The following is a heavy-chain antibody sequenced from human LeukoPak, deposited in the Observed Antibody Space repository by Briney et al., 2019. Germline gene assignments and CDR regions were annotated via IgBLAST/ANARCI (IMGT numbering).Heavy chain of an antibody. D-gene: IGHD1-20*01. V-gene: IGHV1-69*13. J-gene: IGHJ4*02. Sequence: ASVKVSCKASGGTFSSYAISWVRQAPGQGLEWMGGIIPIFGTANYAQKFQGRVTITADESTGTAYMELSSLRSEDTAVYYCARDLVSYNWNDWCIGYWGQGTLVTVSS. CDR2: IIPIFGTA. CDR3: ARDLVSYNWNDWCIGY. CDR1: GGTFSSYA.